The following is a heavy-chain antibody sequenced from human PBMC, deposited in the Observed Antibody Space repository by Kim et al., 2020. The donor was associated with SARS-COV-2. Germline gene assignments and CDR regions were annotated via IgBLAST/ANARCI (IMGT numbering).Heavy chain of an antibody. CDR1: GFTFSSYA. Sequence: GGSLRLSCAASGFTFSSYAMHWVRQAPGKGLEWVAVISYDGSNKYYADSVKGRFTISRDNSKNTLYLQMNSLRAEDTAGYYCARDWDDYDILTVYYGAFDYWGQGTLVTVSS. V-gene: IGHV3-30-3*01. J-gene: IGHJ4*02. CDR3: ARDWDDYDILTVYYGAFDY. CDR2: ISYDGSNK. D-gene: IGHD3-9*01.